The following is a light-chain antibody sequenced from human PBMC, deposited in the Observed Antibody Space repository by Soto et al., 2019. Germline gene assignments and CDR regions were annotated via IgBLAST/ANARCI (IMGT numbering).Light chain of an antibody. CDR1: QSISSY. CDR3: QQSYNTLT. V-gene: IGKV1-39*01. CDR2: AAS. Sequence: IQMTQSPSSLSASVGDRVTITCRASQSISSYLNWYQQKPGKAPKLLIYAASSLQSGVPSRFSGSGSGTDFTLTISSLQPEDFATYYCQQSYNTLTFGGGTKVDIK. J-gene: IGKJ4*01.